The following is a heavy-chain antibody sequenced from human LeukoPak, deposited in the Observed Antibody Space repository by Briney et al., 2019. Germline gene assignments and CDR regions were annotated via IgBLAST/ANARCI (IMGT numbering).Heavy chain of an antibody. D-gene: IGHD6-13*01. V-gene: IGHV3-23*01. Sequence: GGSLRLSCAASGFTFSSYAMTWVRQAPGKGLEWVSGVSASGISTYYEDSVKGRFTISRDNSKNTLYLQMNSLRAEDTAVYYCAKGEHSSSWYGDYWGQGTLVTVSS. CDR2: VSASGIST. J-gene: IGHJ4*02. CDR1: GFTFSSYA. CDR3: AKGEHSSSWYGDY.